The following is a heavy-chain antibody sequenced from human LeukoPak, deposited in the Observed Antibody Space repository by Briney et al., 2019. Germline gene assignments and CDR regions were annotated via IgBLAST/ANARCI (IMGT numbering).Heavy chain of an antibody. J-gene: IGHJ4*02. CDR1: GFTFSSYS. D-gene: IGHD6-6*01. CDR3: ARDRGGSSKDY. CDR2: ISSSSSVI. V-gene: IGHV3-48*04. Sequence: GGSLRLSCAASGFTFSSYSMNWVRQAPGKGLEWVSYISSSSSVIYYADSVKGRFTVSRDNAKNSLYLQMSSLRAEDTAVYYCARDRGGSSKDYWGQGTLVTVSS.